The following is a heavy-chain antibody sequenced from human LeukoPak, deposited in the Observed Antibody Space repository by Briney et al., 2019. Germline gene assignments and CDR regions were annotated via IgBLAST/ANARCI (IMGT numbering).Heavy chain of an antibody. CDR2: ISYDGSNK. D-gene: IGHD3-10*01. J-gene: IGHJ5*02. Sequence: PGGSLRLSCAASGFTFSSYAMHWVRQAPGKGLEWVAVISYDGSNKYYADSVKGRFTISRDNSKNTLYLQMNSLRAEDTAVYYCARGRRFGEFDPWGQGTLVTVSS. CDR3: ARGRRFGEFDP. CDR1: GFTFSSYA. V-gene: IGHV3-30-3*01.